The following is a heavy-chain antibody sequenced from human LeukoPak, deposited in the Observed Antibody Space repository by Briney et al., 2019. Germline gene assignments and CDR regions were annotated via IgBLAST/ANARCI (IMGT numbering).Heavy chain of an antibody. J-gene: IGHJ5*02. CDR2: IYYSGST. Sequence: PSETLSLTCTVSGGSISSYYWSWIRQPPGKGLEWIGYIYYSGSTNYNPSLKSRVTISVDTSKNQFSLKLSSVTAADTAVYYCARHGDIVHNWFDPWGQGTLVTVSS. D-gene: IGHD2-8*01. V-gene: IGHV4-59*08. CDR3: ARHGDIVHNWFDP. CDR1: GGSISSYY.